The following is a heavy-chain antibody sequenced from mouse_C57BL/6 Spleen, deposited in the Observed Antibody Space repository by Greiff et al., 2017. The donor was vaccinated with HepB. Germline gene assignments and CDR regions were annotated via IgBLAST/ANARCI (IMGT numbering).Heavy chain of an antibody. CDR2: IDPSDSYT. CDR1: GYTFTSYW. Sequence: VQLQQPGAELVRPGTSVKLSCKASGYTFTSYWMHWVKQRPGQGLEWIGVIDPSDSYTNYNQKFKGKATLTVDTSSSTAYMQLSSLTSEDSAVYCCARGGGLRRFAYWGQGTLVTVSA. CDR3: ARGGGLRRFAY. J-gene: IGHJ3*01. D-gene: IGHD2-4*01. V-gene: IGHV1-59*01.